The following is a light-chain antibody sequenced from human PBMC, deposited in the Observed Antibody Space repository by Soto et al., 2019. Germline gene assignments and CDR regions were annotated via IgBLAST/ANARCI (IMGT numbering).Light chain of an antibody. CDR1: QSVSSN. CDR3: QQYNNWPPYT. J-gene: IGKJ2*01. Sequence: EIVMTQSPATLSVSPGERATLSCRASQSVSSNLAWYQQKPGQAPRLLIYGASTRATGIPARFSGSGSGTEFTLTISSLQSEDYAVYYCQQYNNWPPYTFGQGTKGDIK. CDR2: GAS. V-gene: IGKV3-15*01.